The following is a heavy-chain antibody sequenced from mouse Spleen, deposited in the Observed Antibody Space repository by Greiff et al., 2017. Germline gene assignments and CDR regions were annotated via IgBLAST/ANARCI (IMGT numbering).Heavy chain of an antibody. V-gene: IGHV3-1*01. J-gene: IGHJ3*01. D-gene: IGHD1-2*01. CDR3: AREGGYGAWFAY. Sequence: EVQLVESGPGMVKPSQSLSLTCTVTGSSITSGYDWHWIRHFPGNNLEWLGYISYSGSTNYNPSLKSRISITHDTSKNHFFLKLNSVTTEDTATYYCAREGGYGAWFAYWGQGTLVTVSA. CDR2: ISYSGST. CDR1: GSSITSGYD.